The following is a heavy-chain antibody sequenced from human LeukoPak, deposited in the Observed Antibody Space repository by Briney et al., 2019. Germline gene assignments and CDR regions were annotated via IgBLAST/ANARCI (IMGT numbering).Heavy chain of an antibody. CDR3: ARRPPTHDFWSGYYHPHWFDP. V-gene: IGHV4-4*02. D-gene: IGHD3-3*01. J-gene: IGHJ5*02. CDR2: IFDSGST. CDR1: GGSISSSNS. Sequence: SPTLSLTRAVSGGSISSSNSWSWVRQPPGKGLEWIGEIFDSGSTNHTPSLKSPLTTSVDKTKNQFCRKLSSLTAADTAVYYCARRPPTHDFWSGYYHPHWFDPWGQGTLVTVSS.